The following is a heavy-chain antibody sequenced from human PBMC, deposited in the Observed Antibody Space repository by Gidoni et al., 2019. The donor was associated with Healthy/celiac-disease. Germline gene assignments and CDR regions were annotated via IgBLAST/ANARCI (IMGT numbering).Heavy chain of an antibody. V-gene: IGHV1-18*01. D-gene: IGHD2-15*01. Sequence: QVQLVQSGAEVKKPGASVKVSCKASGYTFTSYGISWVRQAPGQGLEWMGWISAYNGNTNNAQKLQGRVTMTTDTSTSTAYMELRSLRSDDTAVYYCARDREEYCSGGSCYSGWFDPWGQGTLVTVSS. CDR3: ARDREEYCSGGSCYSGWFDP. CDR1: GYTFTSYG. CDR2: ISAYNGNT. J-gene: IGHJ5*02.